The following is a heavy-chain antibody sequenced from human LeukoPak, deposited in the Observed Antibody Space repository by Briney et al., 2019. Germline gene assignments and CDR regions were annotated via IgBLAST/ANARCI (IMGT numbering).Heavy chain of an antibody. D-gene: IGHD6-13*01. V-gene: IGHV1-69*05. J-gene: IGHJ4*02. Sequence: SVKVSCKASGGTFSSYAISWVRQAPGQGLEWMGGIIPIFGTANYAQKFQGRVTMTRSTSISTAYMELSSLISEDTAVYYCARGGGLYSSSWYLPDWGQGTLVTVSS. CDR1: GGTFSSYA. CDR3: ARGGGLYSSSWYLPD. CDR2: IIPIFGTA.